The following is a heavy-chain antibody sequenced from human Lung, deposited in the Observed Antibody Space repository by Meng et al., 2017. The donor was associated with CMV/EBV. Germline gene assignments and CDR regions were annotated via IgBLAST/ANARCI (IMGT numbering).Heavy chain of an antibody. CDR1: GGSISSCDFF. CDR2: IYFSGTT. V-gene: IGHV4-30-4*08. D-gene: IGHD1-1*01. J-gene: IGHJ6*02. CDR3: ARVVWNDRICYAMDV. Sequence: SETXSLXCTVSGGSISSCDFFWSWIRQPPGKGLEWIGYIYFSGTTYYNPSLRSRGTISVDTSKNQFSLKLNPVTAADEAVYYYARVVWNDRICYAMDVWGQGTXVTVAS.